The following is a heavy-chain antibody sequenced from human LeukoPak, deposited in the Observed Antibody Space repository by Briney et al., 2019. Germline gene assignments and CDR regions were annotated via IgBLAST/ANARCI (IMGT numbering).Heavy chain of an antibody. CDR1: GGSLSGYY. D-gene: IGHD3-22*01. CDR3: ARGDSSGFARPFDY. CDR2: INRSGSA. V-gene: IGHV4-34*01. Sequence: SETLSLTCAVYGGSLSGYYWSWVRQPPGRGLEWIGEINRSGSAYYNPSLKSRVTMSVDTSKNQFSLKLSSVTAADTAMYYCARGDSSGFARPFDYWGQGTLVTVSS. J-gene: IGHJ4*02.